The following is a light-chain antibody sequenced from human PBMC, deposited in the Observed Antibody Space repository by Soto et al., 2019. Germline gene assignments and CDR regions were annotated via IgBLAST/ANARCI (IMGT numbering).Light chain of an antibody. CDR1: QSVLYSPNNKNY. Sequence: DIVMTQSPDSLAVSLGERATINCKSSQSVLYSPNNKNYLAWYQQKPGQPPKLLIYWASTRESGVPGRFSGSGSATDFTLTISSLQAEDLAVYFCHQYFLTPYTFGQGTKLEIK. V-gene: IGKV4-1*01. J-gene: IGKJ2*01. CDR2: WAS. CDR3: HQYFLTPYT.